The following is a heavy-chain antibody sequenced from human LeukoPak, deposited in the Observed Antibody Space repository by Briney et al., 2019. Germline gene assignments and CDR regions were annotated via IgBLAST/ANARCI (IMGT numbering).Heavy chain of an antibody. CDR2: IYHSGST. CDR1: GGSISSNNW. V-gene: IGHV4-4*02. Sequence: SGTPSLTCAVSGGSISSNNWWSWVRQPPGKGLEWIGKIYHSGSTNYNPSLKSRVTISVDKSKNQFSLKLSSVTAADTAVYYCARGRAYYDILTGYTEKFDYWGQGTLVTVSS. D-gene: IGHD3-9*01. J-gene: IGHJ4*02. CDR3: ARGRAYYDILTGYTEKFDY.